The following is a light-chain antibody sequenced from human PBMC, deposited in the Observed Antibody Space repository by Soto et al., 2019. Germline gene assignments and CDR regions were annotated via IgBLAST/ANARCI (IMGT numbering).Light chain of an antibody. CDR3: QQYDNLPPFT. CDR1: QDISNY. CDR2: DAS. J-gene: IGKJ3*01. V-gene: IGKV1-33*01. Sequence: DIQMTQSPSSLSASVGDRVTITCQASQDISNYLNWYQQKPGKAPELLIYDASNLETGVPSRFSGSGSGTDFTFTISSLQPEDIATYYCQQYDNLPPFTFGPGTKLDIK.